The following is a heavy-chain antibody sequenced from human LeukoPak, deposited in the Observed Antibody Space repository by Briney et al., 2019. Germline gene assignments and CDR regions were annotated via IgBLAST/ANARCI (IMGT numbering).Heavy chain of an antibody. Sequence: GGSLRLSCAASGFTFSSYAMSWVRQAPGKGLEWVSAISGSGGSTYYADSVKGRFTISRDNSKNTLYLQMNSLRAEDTAVYYCAKDLPPGYCSGGSCPYDYWGQGTLVTVSS. CDR2: ISGSGGST. CDR3: AKDLPPGYCSGGSCPYDY. D-gene: IGHD2-15*01. CDR1: GFTFSSYA. J-gene: IGHJ4*02. V-gene: IGHV3-23*01.